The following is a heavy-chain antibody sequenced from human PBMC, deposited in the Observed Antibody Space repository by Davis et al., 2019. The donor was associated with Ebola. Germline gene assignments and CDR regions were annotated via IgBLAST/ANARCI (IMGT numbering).Heavy chain of an antibody. CDR2: ISSAGTIT. J-gene: IGHJ4*02. Sequence: PGGSLRPSCPASGFPFSAYYMSWVRQAPGKGLEYISYISSAGTITYYADSVKGRFTISRVNAKNSLYLQMNSLRVEDTAVYYCARDLRSPGGPFDYWGQGTLATVSS. V-gene: IGHV3-11*01. D-gene: IGHD2-8*02. CDR1: GFPFSAYY. CDR3: ARDLRSPGGPFDY.